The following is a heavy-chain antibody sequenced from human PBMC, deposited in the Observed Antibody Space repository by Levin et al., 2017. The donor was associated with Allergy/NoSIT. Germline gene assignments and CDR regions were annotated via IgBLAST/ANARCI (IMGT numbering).Heavy chain of an antibody. D-gene: IGHD3-9*01. CDR3: ARGLVIHQNSYFDY. CDR2: IYYSGST. CDR1: GGSISSYY. V-gene: IGHV4-59*01. J-gene: IGHJ4*02. Sequence: GSLRLSCTVSGGSISSYYWSWIRQPPGKGLEWIGYIYYSGSTNYNPSLKSRVTISVDTSKNQFSLKLSSVTAADTAVYYCARGLVIHQNSYFDYWGQGTLVTVSA.